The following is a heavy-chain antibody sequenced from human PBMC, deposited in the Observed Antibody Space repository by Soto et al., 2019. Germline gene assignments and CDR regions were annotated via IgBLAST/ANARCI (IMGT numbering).Heavy chain of an antibody. V-gene: IGHV3-7*03. J-gene: IGHJ6*02. CDR2: INKDGSEK. CDR3: AKSTVAARPGGYYYYYGMDV. Sequence: GGSLRLSCEASGFTFTTCWMTWVRQAPGKGLEWVANINKDGSEKFYVDSVKGRFTISRDNAKNSLFLQMNSLRAEDTAVYYCAKSTVAARPGGYYYYYGMDVWGQGTTVTV. D-gene: IGHD6-6*01. CDR1: GFTFTTCW.